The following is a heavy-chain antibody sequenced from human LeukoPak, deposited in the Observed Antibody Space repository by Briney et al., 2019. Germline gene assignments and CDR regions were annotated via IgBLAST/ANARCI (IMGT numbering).Heavy chain of an antibody. V-gene: IGHV3-7*05. J-gene: IGHJ4*02. D-gene: IGHD1-1*01. CDR3: ARNER. CDR1: GFPFSNYW. CDR2: INQDGSQK. Sequence: GGSLRLSCAASGFPFSNYWMSWVRQAPGKGLEWVANINQDGSQKYYVDSVKGRFTISRDNAKNSLYLQMNSLRAEDTALYYCARNERWGQGTLVTVSS.